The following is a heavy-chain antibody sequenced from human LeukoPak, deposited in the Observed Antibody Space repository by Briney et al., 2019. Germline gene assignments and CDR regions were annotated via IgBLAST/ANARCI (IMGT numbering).Heavy chain of an antibody. J-gene: IGHJ5*02. CDR3: AADTAMVKGGFDP. D-gene: IGHD5-18*01. Sequence: SETLSLTCTVSGGSISSYYWSWVRQPPGKGLEWVGYIYYSGSTNYNPSLKSRVTISVDTSKNQFSLKLSSVTAADTAVYYCAADTAMVKGGFDPWGQGTLVTVSP. CDR2: IYYSGST. V-gene: IGHV4-59*01. CDR1: GGSISSYY.